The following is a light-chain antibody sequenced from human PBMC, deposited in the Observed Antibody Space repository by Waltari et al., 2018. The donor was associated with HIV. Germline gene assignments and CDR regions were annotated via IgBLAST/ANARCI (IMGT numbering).Light chain of an antibody. CDR3: AAWDDSLNGWV. CDR1: SSNIGSNT. Sequence: QSVLTQPPSASGTPGQRVTISCSGSSSNIGSNTVNWYQQLTGTATKLLIYSNNQRPSGVPDRFSGSKSGTSASLAISGLQSEDEADYYCAAWDDSLNGWVFGGGTKLTVL. V-gene: IGLV1-44*01. CDR2: SNN. J-gene: IGLJ3*02.